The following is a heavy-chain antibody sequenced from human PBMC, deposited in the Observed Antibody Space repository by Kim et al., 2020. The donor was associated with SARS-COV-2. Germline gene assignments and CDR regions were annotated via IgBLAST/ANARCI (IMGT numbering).Heavy chain of an antibody. D-gene: IGHD3-10*01. CDR3: ASSGGSQPGI. CDR2: IYSGGST. V-gene: IGHV3-66*01. CDR1: GFTVSSNY. J-gene: IGHJ3*02. Sequence: LSLTCAASGFTVSSNYMSWVRQAPGKGLEWVSVIYSGGSTYYADSVKGRFTISRDNSKNTLYLQMNSLRAEDTAVYYCASSGGSQPGIWGQGTMVTVSS.